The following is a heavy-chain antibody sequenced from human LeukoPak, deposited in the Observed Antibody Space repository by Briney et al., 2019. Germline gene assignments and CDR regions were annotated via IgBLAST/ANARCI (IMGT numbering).Heavy chain of an antibody. CDR2: IGTSVDT. Sequence: GGSLRLSCVASGFTFSSHDMHWVRQATGGGLEWVSAIGTSVDTYYTDSVKGRFTISRDDAKNSLYLQMNSLTAGDTAVYYCARVRPGWYFDLWGRGTLVTVSS. CDR1: GFTFSSHD. V-gene: IGHV3-13*01. CDR3: ARVRPGWYFDL. D-gene: IGHD6-25*01. J-gene: IGHJ2*01.